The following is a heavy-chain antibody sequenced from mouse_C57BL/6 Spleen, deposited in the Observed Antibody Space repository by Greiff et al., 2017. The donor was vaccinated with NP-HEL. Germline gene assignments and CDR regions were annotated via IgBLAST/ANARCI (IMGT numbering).Heavy chain of an antibody. V-gene: IGHV1-69*01. Sequence: QVQLQQPGAELVMPGASVKLSCKASGYTFTSYWMHWAKQRPGQGLEWIGEIDPSDSYTNYNQKFKGKSTLTVDKSSSTAYMQLSSLTSEDSAVYYCAREGIYGNYEDYWGQGTTLTVSS. D-gene: IGHD2-1*01. J-gene: IGHJ2*01. CDR2: IDPSDSYT. CDR3: AREGIYGNYEDY. CDR1: GYTFTSYW.